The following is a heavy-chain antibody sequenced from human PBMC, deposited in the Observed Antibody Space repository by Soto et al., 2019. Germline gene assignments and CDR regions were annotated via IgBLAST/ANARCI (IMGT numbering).Heavy chain of an antibody. D-gene: IGHD2-8*01. CDR1: GFTFNNYA. CDR2: ISYDGNNK. CDR3: AKVSYILMVGDSQPFDY. V-gene: IGHV3-30-3*01. Sequence: GGSLGLSCAAXGFTFNNYALHWVRQAPGKGLEWVAVISYDGNNKYYADSVKGRFTISRDDSKNTLYLQMNSLRAEDTALYYCAKVSYILMVGDSQPFDYRAQRALVTVSS. J-gene: IGHJ4*02.